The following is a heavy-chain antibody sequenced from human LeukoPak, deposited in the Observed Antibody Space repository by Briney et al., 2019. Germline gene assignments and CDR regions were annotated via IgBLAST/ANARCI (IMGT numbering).Heavy chain of an antibody. J-gene: IGHJ4*02. Sequence: GASVKVSCKASGYTFTHYYMHWVRQAPGQGLEWMGIIHPNDGSTTYAQKFQDRVTMTRDTSTTTIYMELTSLRSEDTAVYYCAREVGSTDYWGQGTLVTVSS. D-gene: IGHD1-26*01. CDR1: GYTFTHYY. CDR2: IHPNDGST. V-gene: IGHV1-46*01. CDR3: AREVGSTDY.